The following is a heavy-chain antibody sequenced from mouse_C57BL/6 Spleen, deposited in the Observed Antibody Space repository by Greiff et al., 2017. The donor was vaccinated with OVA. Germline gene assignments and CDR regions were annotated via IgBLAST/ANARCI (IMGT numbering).Heavy chain of an antibody. Sequence: QVQLQQPGAELVMPGASVKLSCKASGYTFTSYWMHWVKQRPGQGLEWIGEIDPSDSYTNYNQKFKGKSTLTVDKSSSTAYMQLSSLTSEDSAVYYCARRYYGSSYPYWYFDVWGTGTTVTVSS. J-gene: IGHJ1*03. CDR2: IDPSDSYT. CDR3: ARRYYGSSYPYWYFDV. CDR1: GYTFTSYW. D-gene: IGHD1-1*01. V-gene: IGHV1-69*01.